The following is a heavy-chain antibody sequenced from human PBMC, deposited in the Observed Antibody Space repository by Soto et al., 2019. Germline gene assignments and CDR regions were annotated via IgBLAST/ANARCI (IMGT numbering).Heavy chain of an antibody. V-gene: IGHV1-69*08. Sequence: QVQLVQSGAEVKKPGSSVKVSCKASGGTFSSYTISWVRQAPGQGLEWMGRIIPILGIANYAQKFKGRVTIAADKSTSTDCMELSSLRSEDTAVYYCAREFGYYDSSGYYYWGQGTLVTVSS. CDR1: GGTFSSYT. CDR2: IIPILGIA. CDR3: AREFGYYDSSGYYY. J-gene: IGHJ4*02. D-gene: IGHD3-22*01.